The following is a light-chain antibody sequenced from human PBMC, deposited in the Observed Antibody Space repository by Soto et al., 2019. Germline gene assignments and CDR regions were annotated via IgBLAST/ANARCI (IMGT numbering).Light chain of an antibody. CDR1: QSISSW. Sequence: DIHMTQSPYTLSASVGDRGTITFRASQSISSWLAWYQQKPVKAHKLLIYDASSLESGVPSRFSGSGSGTEFTLTISSLQSEDFAVYYCQQYNNWPGTFGQGTKVDIK. CDR2: DAS. J-gene: IGKJ1*01. V-gene: IGKV1-5*01. CDR3: QQYNNWPGT.